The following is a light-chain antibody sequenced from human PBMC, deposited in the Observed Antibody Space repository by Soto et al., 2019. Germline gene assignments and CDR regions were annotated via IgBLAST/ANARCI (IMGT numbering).Light chain of an antibody. CDR3: QQSYSSPRT. CDR1: QNIETY. Sequence: DIQMTQSPSSLSASVGDSVTITCRASQNIETYLNWYQVKPGKAPKLLLSVAPGFQGEVRSYFSGSGSGTDFTLTISSLQPEDFATYYCQQSYSSPRTFGQGTKVEIK. V-gene: IGKV1-39*01. CDR2: VAP. J-gene: IGKJ1*01.